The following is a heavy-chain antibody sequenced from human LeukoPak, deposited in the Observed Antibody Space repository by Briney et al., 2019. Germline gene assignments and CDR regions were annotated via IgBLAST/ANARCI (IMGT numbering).Heavy chain of an antibody. CDR1: GGTISSSC. V-gene: IGHV4-59*01. CDR2: IYYSGST. J-gene: IGHJ4*02. Sequence: SETLSLTCTASGGTISSSCWSWIRQAPGKGLEWIGYIYYSGSTNYNTSLESRVTISVDSSKNQFSLNLSSVTAADTAVYYCARRSPHHPFDYWGQGTLVTVSS. CDR3: ARRSPHHPFDY.